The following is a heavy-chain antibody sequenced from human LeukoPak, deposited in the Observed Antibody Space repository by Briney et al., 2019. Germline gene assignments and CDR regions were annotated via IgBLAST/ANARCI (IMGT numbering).Heavy chain of an antibody. J-gene: IGHJ3*02. Sequence: SETLSLTCTVSGGSMSSYYWSWIRQPAGKGLEWIGRIYTSGSTNYNPSLKSRVTMSVDTSKNQFSLKLSSVTAADTAVYYCARDWGLVKQEVAFDIWGQGTMVTVSS. CDR2: IYTSGST. D-gene: IGHD3/OR15-3a*01. CDR1: GGSMSSYY. CDR3: ARDWGLVKQEVAFDI. V-gene: IGHV4-4*07.